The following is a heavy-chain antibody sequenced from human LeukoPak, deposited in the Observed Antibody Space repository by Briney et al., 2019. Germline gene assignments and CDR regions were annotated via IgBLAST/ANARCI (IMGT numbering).Heavy chain of an antibody. CDR1: GFTFSSYS. CDR2: ISSSSSTI. D-gene: IGHD3-3*01. Sequence: PGGSLRLSCAASGFTFSSYSMNWVRQAPGKGLEWVSYISSSSSTIYYADSVKGRFTISRDNSKNTLYLQMNSLRAEDTAVYYCANMGSDFWSGFWSANAFDIWGQGTMVTVSS. J-gene: IGHJ3*02. CDR3: ANMGSDFWSGFWSANAFDI. V-gene: IGHV3-48*01.